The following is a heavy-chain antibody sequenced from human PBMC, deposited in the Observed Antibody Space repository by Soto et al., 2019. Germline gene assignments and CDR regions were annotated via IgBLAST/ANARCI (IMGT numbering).Heavy chain of an antibody. CDR1: GFSFSTYA. D-gene: IGHD3-9*01. CDR2: ISHSGGST. V-gene: IGHV3-23*01. CDR3: AKINDFLTGSDLYSDY. J-gene: IGHJ4*02. Sequence: EVHLLESGGSLVQPGGSLRLSCAASGFSFSTYAMSWVRQAPGKGLEWVLSISHSGGSTYYAGSVKGRFTISRDNSKNTLYLQMNSLRAEDTAVYYCAKINDFLTGSDLYSDYWGQGTLVTVSS.